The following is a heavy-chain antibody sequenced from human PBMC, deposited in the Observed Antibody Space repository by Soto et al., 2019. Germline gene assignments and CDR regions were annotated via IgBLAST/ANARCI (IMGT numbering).Heavy chain of an antibody. V-gene: IGHV4-59*01. J-gene: IGHJ4*02. CDR3: ARESPPYYYDSSGYLFFDD. CDR1: GGSISSYY. CDR2: IYYSGST. D-gene: IGHD3-22*01. Sequence: SETLSLTCTVSGGSISSYYWSWIRQPPGKGLEWIGYIYYSGSTNYNPSLKSRVTISVDTSKNQFSLKLSSVTAADTAVYYCARESPPYYYDSSGYLFFDDWGQGTLVTVSS.